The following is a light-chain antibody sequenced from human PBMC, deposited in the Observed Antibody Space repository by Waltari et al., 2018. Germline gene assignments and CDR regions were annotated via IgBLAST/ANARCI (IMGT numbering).Light chain of an antibody. CDR3: QQGRSWPPVT. CDR2: DTF. CDR1: QSVGSS. V-gene: IGKV3-11*01. J-gene: IGKJ5*01. Sequence: EIVLTQSPATLSLSPGERATLSCRASQSVGSSLAWYQQTPGLAPRLLIYDTFNRATGIPARFSGSGSGTDFTLTISSLEPEDFAVYFGQQGRSWPPVTFGQGTRLEIK.